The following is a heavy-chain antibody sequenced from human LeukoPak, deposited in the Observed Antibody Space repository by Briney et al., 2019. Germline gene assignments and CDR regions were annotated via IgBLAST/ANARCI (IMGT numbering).Heavy chain of an antibody. J-gene: IGHJ4*02. CDR2: ISSSSSYI. CDR3: ARTLTPFTAGFDY. CDR1: GFTFSSYS. D-gene: IGHD6-13*01. V-gene: IGHV3-21*05. Sequence: GGSLRLSCAASGFTFSSYSMNWVRQAPGKGLEWVSYISSSSSYIYYADSVKGRFTISRDNAKNSLYLQMNSLRAEDTAVYYCARTLTPFTAGFDYWGQGTLVTVSS.